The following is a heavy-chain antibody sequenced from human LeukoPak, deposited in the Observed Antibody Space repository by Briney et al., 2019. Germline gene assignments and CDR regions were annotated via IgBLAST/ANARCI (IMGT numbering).Heavy chain of an antibody. V-gene: IGHV4-30-2*01. Sequence: SQTLSLTCSVSGGSINRDGFSWSWIPQPPGKGLDGIGYIYKTGSTKYNPSLESRVTISLERSKNQFSLKVNSATAADTAVYYYARGNNWNLNFDYWGQGNLVTVSP. CDR3: ARGNNWNLNFDY. CDR1: GGSINRDGFS. D-gene: IGHD1-20*01. J-gene: IGHJ4*02. CDR2: IYKTGST.